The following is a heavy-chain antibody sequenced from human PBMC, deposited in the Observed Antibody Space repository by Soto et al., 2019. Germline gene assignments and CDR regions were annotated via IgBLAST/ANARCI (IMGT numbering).Heavy chain of an antibody. D-gene: IGHD5-12*01. J-gene: IGHJ6*03. CDR3: ARGARGYYYMDV. Sequence: EVQLVESGGGLVQHGGSLRLSCAASGFTFSNYWIHWVRQAPGKGLVWLSRINSDGGTTNYADSVKGRFTISRDNAKHTLSLQMNSLGADDTAVYYCARGARGYYYMDVWGKGTTVTVSS. CDR1: GFTFSNYW. V-gene: IGHV3-74*01. CDR2: INSDGGTT.